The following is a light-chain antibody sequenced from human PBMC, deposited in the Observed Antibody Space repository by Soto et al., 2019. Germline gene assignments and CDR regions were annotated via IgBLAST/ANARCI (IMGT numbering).Light chain of an antibody. CDR3: CSYAGSYGHVV. V-gene: IGLV2-11*01. J-gene: IGLJ2*01. CDR1: SSDVGGYNY. CDR2: DVS. Sequence: QSALTQPRSVSGSPGQSVTISCTGTSSDVGGYNYVSWYQQHPGKAPKLMIYDVSKRPSGVPDRFSGSKSGNTASLTISGLQAEDEADYYCCSYAGSYGHVVFGGGTKVTVL.